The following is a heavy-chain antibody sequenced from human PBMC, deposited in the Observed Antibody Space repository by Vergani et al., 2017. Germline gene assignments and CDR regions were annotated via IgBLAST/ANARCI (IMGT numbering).Heavy chain of an antibody. V-gene: IGHV3-23*01. CDR1: GFTFSSYA. J-gene: IGHJ4*02. CDR2: ISGSGGST. D-gene: IGHD2-2*01. Sequence: EVQLSESGGGLVQPGGSLRLSCAASGFTFSSYAMSWVRQAPGKGLEWVSAISGSGGSTYYADSVKGRFTISRDNSKNTLYLQMNSLRAEDTAVYYCAKPAYPRRYCSSTSCLYFDYWGQGTLVTVSS. CDR3: AKPAYPRRYCSSTSCLYFDY.